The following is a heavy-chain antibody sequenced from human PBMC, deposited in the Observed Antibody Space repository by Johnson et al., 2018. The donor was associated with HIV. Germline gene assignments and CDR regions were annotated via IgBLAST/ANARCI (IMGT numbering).Heavy chain of an antibody. J-gene: IGHJ3*02. V-gene: IGHV3-53*01. CDR2: IYSGGIT. CDR1: GFTVSSNY. CDR3: AKDLDTTGEAPGGFDI. Sequence: VQLVESGGGLIQPGGSLRLSCAASGFTVSSNYMSWVRQAPGKGLEWVSVIYSGGITSYADPVTGRFTISRDNSKNTLYLQMNSLRPEDTALYYCAKDLDTTGEAPGGFDIWGQGTMVTVSS. D-gene: IGHD2-8*01.